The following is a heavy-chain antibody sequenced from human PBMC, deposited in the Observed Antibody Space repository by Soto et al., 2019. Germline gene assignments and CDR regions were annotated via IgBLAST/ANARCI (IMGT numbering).Heavy chain of an antibody. Sequence: TGGSLRLSXAASGFTFSSYGMHWVRQAPGKGLEWVAVISYDGSNKYYADSVKGRFTISRDNSKNTLYLQMNSLRAEDTAVYYCAKDSWQLTYFDYWGQGTLVTVSS. J-gene: IGHJ4*02. CDR3: AKDSWQLTYFDY. V-gene: IGHV3-30*18. D-gene: IGHD6-13*01. CDR1: GFTFSSYG. CDR2: ISYDGSNK.